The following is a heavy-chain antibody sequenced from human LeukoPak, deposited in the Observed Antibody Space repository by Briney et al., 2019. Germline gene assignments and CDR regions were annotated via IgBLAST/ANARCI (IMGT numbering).Heavy chain of an antibody. Sequence: ASVKVSCKASGYTFTGYYMHWVRQAPGQGLEWMGWINPNSGGTNYAQKFQGRVTMTSDTSLSTAYMELSRLRSDDTAVYYCARADIVVVPAAIGRYYYYYYYMDVWGKGTTVTVSS. CDR1: GYTFTGYY. D-gene: IGHD2-2*02. CDR3: ARADIVVVPAAIGRYYYYYYYMDV. CDR2: INPNSGGT. J-gene: IGHJ6*03. V-gene: IGHV1-2*02.